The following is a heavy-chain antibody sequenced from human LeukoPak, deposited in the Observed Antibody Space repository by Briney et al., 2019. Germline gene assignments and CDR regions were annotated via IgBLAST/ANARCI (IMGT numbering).Heavy chain of an antibody. CDR2: INPNSGDT. V-gene: IGHV1-2*02. CDR3: AGDATSGYYYYYMDV. CDR1: GYTFSGHY. J-gene: IGHJ6*03. Sequence: ASVKVSCKASGYTFSGHYIHWVRQAPGQGLEWMGWINPNSGDTDYAQKFQGRVTMTRDTSISTAYMELSRLRSDDTALYYCAGDATSGYYYYYMDVWGKGTTVTVSS. D-gene: IGHD3-3*01.